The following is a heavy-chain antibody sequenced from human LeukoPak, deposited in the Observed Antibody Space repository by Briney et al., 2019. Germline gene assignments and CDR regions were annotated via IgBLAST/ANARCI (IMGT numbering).Heavy chain of an antibody. CDR1: GGSFSGYY. CDR3: ARLHIGYCSSTSCYGIDY. CDR2: INHSGST. V-gene: IGHV4-34*01. Sequence: SETLSLTCAVYGGSFSGYYWSWIRQPPGKGLEWIGEINHSGSTNYNPSLKSRVTISVDTSKNQFSLKLSSVTAADTAVYYCARLHIGYCSSTSCYGIDYWGQGTLVTVSS. J-gene: IGHJ4*02. D-gene: IGHD2-2*01.